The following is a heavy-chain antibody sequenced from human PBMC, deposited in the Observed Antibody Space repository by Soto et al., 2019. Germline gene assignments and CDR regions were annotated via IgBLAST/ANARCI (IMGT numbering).Heavy chain of an antibody. Sequence: GESLKISCKGSGYSFTSYWISWVRQMPGKGLEWMGRIDPSDSYTNYSPSFQGHVTISADKSISTAYLQWSSLKASDTAMYYCARGIGFWSGYPYNWFDPWGQGTLVTVSS. J-gene: IGHJ5*02. CDR2: IDPSDSYT. V-gene: IGHV5-10-1*01. D-gene: IGHD3-3*01. CDR3: ARGIGFWSGYPYNWFDP. CDR1: GYSFTSYW.